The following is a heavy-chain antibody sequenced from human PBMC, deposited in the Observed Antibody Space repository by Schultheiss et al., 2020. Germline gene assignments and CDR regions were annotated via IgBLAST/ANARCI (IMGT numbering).Heavy chain of an antibody. Sequence: GESLKISCAASGFTFDDYTMHWVRQAPGKGLEWVSSISRSTSYIYYADSVKGRYTISRDNAKNSLYLQMNSLRAEDTAVYYCAKPLPRIQLWLLRTRYYYYGMDVWGQGTTVTVSS. CDR1: GFTFDDYT. CDR3: AKPLPRIQLWLLRTRYYYYGMDV. CDR2: ISRSTSYI. V-gene: IGHV3-21*01. J-gene: IGHJ6*02. D-gene: IGHD5-18*01.